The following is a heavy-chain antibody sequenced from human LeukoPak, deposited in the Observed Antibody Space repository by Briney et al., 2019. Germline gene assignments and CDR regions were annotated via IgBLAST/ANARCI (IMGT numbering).Heavy chain of an antibody. D-gene: IGHD3-16*01. CDR2: LNPNSGGT. J-gene: IGHJ4*02. CDR3: ARAEGGDYFDY. V-gene: IGHV1-2*02. CDR1: GYTFTGYY. Sequence: ASVKVSCKASGYTFTGYYMHWVRQAPGQGLEWMGWLNPNSGGTKFAQKFQARVTLTRDTSISTAYMELSSLTSDDTAVYYCARAEGGDYFDYWGQGTLVTVSS.